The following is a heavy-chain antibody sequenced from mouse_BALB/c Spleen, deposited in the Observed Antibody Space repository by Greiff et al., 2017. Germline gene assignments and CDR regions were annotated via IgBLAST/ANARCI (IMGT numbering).Heavy chain of an antibody. D-gene: IGHD2-3*01. J-gene: IGHJ3*01. V-gene: IGHV1-5*01. Sequence: DVQLQESGTVLARPGASVKMSCKASGYSFTSYWMHWVKQRPGQGLEWIGAIYPGNSDTSYNQKFKGKAKLTAVTSASTAYMELSSLTNEDSAVYYCTRSGRWLPYCFAYWGHGTLVTVSA. CDR1: GYSFTSYW. CDR3: TRSGRWLPYCFAY. CDR2: IYPGNSDT.